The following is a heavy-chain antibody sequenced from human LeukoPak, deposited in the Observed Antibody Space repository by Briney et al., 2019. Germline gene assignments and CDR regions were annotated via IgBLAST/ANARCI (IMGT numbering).Heavy chain of an antibody. CDR2: INKDGSST. CDR3: VRGIEVAGTFSWFDP. J-gene: IGHJ5*02. D-gene: IGHD6-19*01. V-gene: IGHV3-74*01. CDR1: GFTLGVYW. Sequence: PGGSLRLSCAASGFTLGVYWMHWVRQAPGKGLVWLSRINKDGSSTTYADSVKGRFTISRDNAKNTLYLQMNSLRAEDTAIYYCVRGIEVAGTFSWFDPWGQGTLVTVSS.